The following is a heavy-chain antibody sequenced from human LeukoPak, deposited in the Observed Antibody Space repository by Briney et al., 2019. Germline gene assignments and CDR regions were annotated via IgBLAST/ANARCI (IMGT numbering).Heavy chain of an antibody. CDR1: GFSLSTTGVG. CDR2: IYWNDDK. V-gene: IGHV2-5*01. J-gene: IGHJ5*02. Sequence: SGPTLVKPTQTLTLTRTFSGFSLSTTGVGVTWVRQPPGKALEWLALIYWNDDKHYSPSLKTRLTITKDTSKNQVILTMTNMDPVDTATYYCAHDRAGIGFDPWGQGTLVTVSS. CDR3: AHDRAGIGFDP. D-gene: IGHD3-22*01.